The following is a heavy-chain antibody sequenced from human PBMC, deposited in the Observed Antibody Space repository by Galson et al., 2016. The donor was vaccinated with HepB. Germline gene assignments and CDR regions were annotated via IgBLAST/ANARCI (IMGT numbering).Heavy chain of an antibody. D-gene: IGHD5-12*01. V-gene: IGHV6-1*01. Sequence: CAISGDSVSSNSATWNWIRQSPSRGLEWLGRTYYRSKWYNDYALSVKSRLTINPDTSKNQFSLQLNSVTPGDTAVYYCARVRSGYSGYANPYYYGMDVWGQGTTVTVSS. CDR2: TYYRSKWYN. CDR3: ARVRSGYSGYANPYYYGMDV. CDR1: GDSVSSNSAT. J-gene: IGHJ6*02.